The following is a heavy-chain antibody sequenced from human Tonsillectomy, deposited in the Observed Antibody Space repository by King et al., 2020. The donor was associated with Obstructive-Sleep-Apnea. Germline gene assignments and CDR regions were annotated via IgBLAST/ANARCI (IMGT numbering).Heavy chain of an antibody. D-gene: IGHD3-16*01. J-gene: IGHJ4*02. CDR2: MSYDGTKK. CDR1: GFTFSDYA. Sequence: VQLVESGGGVVQPGRSLRLSCAASGFTFSDYAMHWVRQAPGKGLEWVAVMSYDGTKKYYAESVTGRFTISRDNSKNTLYLQMNSLRAEDTAVYYCAREEDVRSAYYFDLWGQGTLVTVSS. CDR3: AREEDVRSAYYFDL. V-gene: IGHV3-30*04.